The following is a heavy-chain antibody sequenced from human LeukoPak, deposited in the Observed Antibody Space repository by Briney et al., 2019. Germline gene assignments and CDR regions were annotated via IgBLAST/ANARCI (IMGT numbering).Heavy chain of an antibody. D-gene: IGHD1-26*01. Sequence: KPSETLSLTCTVSGGSISSYYWSWIRQPPGKRLEWIGHIYNSGSTNYNPSLKSRVTISVDTSKNQLSLKLSSVTAADTAVYYCARDRATMVWGQGILVTVSS. V-gene: IGHV4-59*01. CDR1: GGSISSYY. CDR3: ARDRATMV. J-gene: IGHJ4*02. CDR2: IYNSGST.